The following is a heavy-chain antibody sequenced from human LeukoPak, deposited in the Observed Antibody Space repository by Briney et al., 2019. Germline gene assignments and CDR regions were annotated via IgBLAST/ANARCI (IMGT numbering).Heavy chain of an antibody. D-gene: IGHD3-10*02. CDR3: ARGQTMYY. CDR1: GYTFNNFF. J-gene: IGHJ4*02. CDR2: ISPHSHTT. V-gene: IGHV1-18*01. Sequence: ASVTVSCKASGYTFNNFFISWVRQAPRQGLEWVGWISPHSHTTHYAEKFQGRVTMTTDTSTTTVYMELRSLRSDDTAVYFCARGQTMYYWGQGTPVTVSS.